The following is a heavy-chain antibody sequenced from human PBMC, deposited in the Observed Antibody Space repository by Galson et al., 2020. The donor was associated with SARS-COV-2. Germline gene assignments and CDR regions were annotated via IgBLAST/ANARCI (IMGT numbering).Heavy chain of an antibody. J-gene: IGHJ2*01. CDR2: IYPGDSDT. Sequence: GESLKISCKGSGYSFNSYWIGWVRQMPGKGLEWMGIIYPGDSDTRYSPSFQGQVIISADKSISTAYLQWSSLKASDTDMYYCARQGAVPAAGGWYFDLWGRGTLVTVSS. V-gene: IGHV5-51*01. CDR1: GYSFNSYW. D-gene: IGHD2-2*01. CDR3: ARQGAVPAAGGWYFDL.